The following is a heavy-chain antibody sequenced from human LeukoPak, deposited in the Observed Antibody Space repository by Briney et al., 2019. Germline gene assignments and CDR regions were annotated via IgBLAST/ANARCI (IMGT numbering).Heavy chain of an antibody. J-gene: IGHJ4*02. CDR1: GYTFTGYY. CDR2: INPDSGGT. Sequence: SVKVSCKASGYTFTGYYMHWVRQAPGQGLEWMGRINPDSGGTNYAQKFQGRVTMTRDTSISTAYMELSRLRSDDTAVYYCARVNIAARGRIFDYWGQGTLVTVSS. D-gene: IGHD6-6*01. CDR3: ARVNIAARGRIFDY. V-gene: IGHV1-2*06.